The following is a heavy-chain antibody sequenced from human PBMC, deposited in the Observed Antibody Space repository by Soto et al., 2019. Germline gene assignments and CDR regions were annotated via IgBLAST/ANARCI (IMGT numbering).Heavy chain of an antibody. CDR2: IKHSGRT. D-gene: IGHD3-16*01. CDR1: GGSFSCYY. V-gene: IGHV4-34*01. Sequence: QVQLQQWGAGLFKPSETLSLTCAVHGGSFSCYYWSWIRQPPGMGLEWIGEIKHSGRTNYNPTLKRGLTIPVQTSERQLSLKRSSVTAADTAVYYCARGGDELLIGVIDYWGQGTLVTVSS. J-gene: IGHJ4*02. CDR3: ARGGDELLIGVIDY.